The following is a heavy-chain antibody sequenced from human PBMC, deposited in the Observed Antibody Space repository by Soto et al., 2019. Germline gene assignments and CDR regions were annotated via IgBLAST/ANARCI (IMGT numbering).Heavy chain of an antibody. Sequence: SETLSLTCTVSGGSISSYYWSWIRQPPGKGLEWIGYIYYSGSTNYNPSLKSRVTISVDTSKNQFSLKLSSVTAADTAVYYRARGMGAAYYYYYYGMDVWGQGTTVTVSS. J-gene: IGHJ6*02. CDR3: ARGMGAAYYYYYYGMDV. D-gene: IGHD1-26*01. V-gene: IGHV4-59*01. CDR2: IYYSGST. CDR1: GGSISSYY.